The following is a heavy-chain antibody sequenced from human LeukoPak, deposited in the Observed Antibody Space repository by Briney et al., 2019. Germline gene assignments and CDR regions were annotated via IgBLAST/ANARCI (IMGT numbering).Heavy chain of an antibody. CDR1: GGSISSYY. J-gene: IGHJ2*01. CDR2: IYYSGST. Sequence: SETLSLTCTVSGGSISSYYWSWIRQPPGKGLEWIGYIYYSGSTNYNPSLKSRVTISVDMSKNQFSLKLSSVTAADTAVYYCARAVYDSSGYYSDWYFDLWGRGTLVTVSS. V-gene: IGHV4-59*01. D-gene: IGHD3-22*01. CDR3: ARAVYDSSGYYSDWYFDL.